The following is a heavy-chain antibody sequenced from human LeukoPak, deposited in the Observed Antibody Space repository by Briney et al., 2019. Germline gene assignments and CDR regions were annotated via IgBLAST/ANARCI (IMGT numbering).Heavy chain of an antibody. J-gene: IGHJ5*02. D-gene: IGHD1-7*01. CDR1: GDSITRFY. V-gene: IGHV4-59*12. CDR2: IYYSGST. CDR3: ARGPGITGTTDWFDP. Sequence: SETLSLTCTVSGDSITRFYWSWIRQPPGKGLEWIGSIYYSGSTYYNPSLKSRVTISVDTSKNQFSLKLSSVTAADTAVYYCARGPGITGTTDWFDPWGQGTLVTVSS.